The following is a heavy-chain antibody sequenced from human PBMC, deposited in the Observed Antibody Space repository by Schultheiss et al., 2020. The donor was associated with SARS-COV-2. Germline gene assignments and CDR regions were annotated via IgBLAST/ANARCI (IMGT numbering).Heavy chain of an antibody. V-gene: IGHV1-8*02. D-gene: IGHD5-12*01. CDR2: MNPNSGNT. Sequence: ASVKVSCKASGYTFTSYAMHWVRQAPGQGLEWMGWMNPNSGNTGYAQKFQGRVTMTRNTSISTAYMELSSLRSEDTAVYYCASPTNHYYYGMDVWGQGTTVTVSS. J-gene: IGHJ6*02. CDR1: GYTFTSYA. CDR3: ASPTNHYYYGMDV.